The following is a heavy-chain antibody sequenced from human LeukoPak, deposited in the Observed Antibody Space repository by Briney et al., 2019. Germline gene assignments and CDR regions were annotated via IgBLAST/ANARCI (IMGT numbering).Heavy chain of an antibody. CDR3: AKDEGGEVAINKD. D-gene: IGHD3-10*01. V-gene: IGHV3-23*01. CDR1: GFTFSSYA. Sequence: GGSLRLSCAASGFTFSSYAMSWVRQAPGKGLEWVSAVSGSGGSTYYADSVKGRFTISRDNSKNTLYLQMNSLRAEDTAVYYCAKDEGGEVAINKDWGQGTLVTVSS. J-gene: IGHJ4*02. CDR2: VSGSGGST.